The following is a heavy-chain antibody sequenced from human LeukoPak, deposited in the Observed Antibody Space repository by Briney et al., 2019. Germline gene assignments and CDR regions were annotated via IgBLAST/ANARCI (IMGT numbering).Heavy chain of an antibody. J-gene: IGHJ3*01. Sequence: GESLKIACKGSGYSFTNYWIGWVRQMPGKGQEWMGIFYPLDSDTRYSPSFQGQVTISADKSTSTAYLQWSSLKASDTAMYYCASQYYDSSGYFQNDAFDVWGQGTMVTVSS. D-gene: IGHD3-22*01. V-gene: IGHV5-51*01. CDR1: GYSFTNYW. CDR2: FYPLDSDT. CDR3: ASQYYDSSGYFQNDAFDV.